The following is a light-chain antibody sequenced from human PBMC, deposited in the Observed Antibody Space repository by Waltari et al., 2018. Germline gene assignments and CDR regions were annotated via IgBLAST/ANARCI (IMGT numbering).Light chain of an antibody. Sequence: QSALTQPRSVSGPPGQSVTIPCTGTTSDVGGYHYLSWYQQHPDKAPKLIIYDINKRPSGVPDRFSGSKSGNTASLTISGLQAEDEADYYCCSYVGSNIYWVFGGGTKLTVL. J-gene: IGLJ3*02. CDR3: CSYVGSNIYWV. V-gene: IGLV2-11*01. CDR1: TSDVGGYHY. CDR2: DIN.